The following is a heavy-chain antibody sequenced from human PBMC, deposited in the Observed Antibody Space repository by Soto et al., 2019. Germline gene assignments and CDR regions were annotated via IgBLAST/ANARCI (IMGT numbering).Heavy chain of an antibody. CDR1: GDNFKKNV. V-gene: IGHV1-69*01. J-gene: IGHJ6*04. Sequence: QVQLMQSGAEIKKPGSSVKVSCKTSGDNFKKNVFTWVRQAPGQGLEWMGGTIPALGKTHYIEKFQGRVTITVDDATRTLYRGVRTLTPEDTAFYYCAEGPFRPPAMDAWGKGPTVTVSS. CDR2: TIPALGKT. CDR3: AEGPFRPPAMDA.